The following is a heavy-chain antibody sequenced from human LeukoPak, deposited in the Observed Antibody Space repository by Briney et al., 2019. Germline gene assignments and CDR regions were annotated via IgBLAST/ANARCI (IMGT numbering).Heavy chain of an antibody. V-gene: IGHV4-38-2*02. CDR1: GYSISSGYY. D-gene: IGHD6-13*01. CDR3: ARFAAWFDP. Sequence: PSETLSLTCTVSGYSISSGYYWGWIRQPPGKGLEWIGSIYHSGSTYYNPSLKSRVTISVDTSKNQFSLKLSSVTAADTAVYYCARFAAWFDPWGQGTLVTVSS. J-gene: IGHJ5*02. CDR2: IYHSGST.